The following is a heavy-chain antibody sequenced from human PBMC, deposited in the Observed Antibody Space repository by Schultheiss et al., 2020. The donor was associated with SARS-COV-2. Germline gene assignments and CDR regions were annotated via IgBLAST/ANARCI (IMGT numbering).Heavy chain of an antibody. CDR2: ISSSGSTI. Sequence: GGSLRLSCAASGFTFSDYYMSWIRQAPGKGLEWVSYISSSGSTIYYADSVKGRFTISRDNAKNSLYLQMNSLRAEDTAVYYCARDRIAVAAGVRYFDLWGRGTLVTVSS. CDR3: ARDRIAVAAGVRYFDL. D-gene: IGHD6-19*01. CDR1: GFTFSDYY. V-gene: IGHV3-11*04. J-gene: IGHJ2*01.